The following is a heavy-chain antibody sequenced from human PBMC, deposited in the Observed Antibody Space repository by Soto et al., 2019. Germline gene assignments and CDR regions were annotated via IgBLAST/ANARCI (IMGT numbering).Heavy chain of an antibody. CDR2: ISSSSSYT. CDR3: AREGYLSGSYFDY. V-gene: IGHV3-21*01. CDR1: GFTFSSYS. Sequence: GGSLRLSCAASGFTFSSYSMNWVRQAPGKGLEWVSSISSSSSYTYYADSVKGRFTISRDNAKNSLYLQMNSLRAEDTALYYCAREGYLSGSYFDYWGQGTLVTVSS. D-gene: IGHD1-26*01. J-gene: IGHJ4*02.